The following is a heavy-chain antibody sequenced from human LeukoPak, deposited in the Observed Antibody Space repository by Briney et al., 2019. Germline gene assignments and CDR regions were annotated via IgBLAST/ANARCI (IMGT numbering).Heavy chain of an antibody. CDR3: TRNWDYSDFFDY. J-gene: IGHJ4*02. D-gene: IGHD4-11*01. CDR2: IRSKANTYAT. Sequence: GGSLKLSCAASGFTFSASAMHWVRQTSGKGLEWVGRIRSKANTYATAYAASVKGGFTISRDESKNTAYLEMNSLKIEDTAVYYCTRNWDYSDFFDYWGQGTLVTVSS. V-gene: IGHV3-73*01. CDR1: GFTFSASA.